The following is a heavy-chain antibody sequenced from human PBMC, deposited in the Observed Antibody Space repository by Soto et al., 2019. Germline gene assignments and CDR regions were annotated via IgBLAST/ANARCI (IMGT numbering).Heavy chain of an antibody. J-gene: IGHJ4*02. Sequence: GGSPRLSCAASGFTFSSYAMSWVRQAPGKGLEWVSAISGSGGSTYYADSVKGRFTISRDNSKNTLYLQMNSLRAEDTAVYYCARRQKSPYVDIVAFDYWGQGTLVTVSS. CDR3: ARRQKSPYVDIVAFDY. CDR2: ISGSGGST. CDR1: GFTFSSYA. D-gene: IGHD5-12*01. V-gene: IGHV3-23*01.